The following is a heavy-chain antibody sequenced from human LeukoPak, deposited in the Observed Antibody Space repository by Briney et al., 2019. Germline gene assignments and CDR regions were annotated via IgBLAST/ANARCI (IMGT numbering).Heavy chain of an antibody. J-gene: IGHJ4*02. V-gene: IGHV4-31*03. CDR3: ARMPMIVEYYFDY. CDR1: GGSISSGGYY. Sequence: PSQTLSLTCTVSGGSISSGGYYWSWIRQHPGKGLEWIGYIYYSGSTYYNPSLKSRVTISVDTSKNQFSLKLSSVTAADTAVYYCARMPMIVEYYFDYWGPGTLVTVSS. D-gene: IGHD3-22*01. CDR2: IYYSGST.